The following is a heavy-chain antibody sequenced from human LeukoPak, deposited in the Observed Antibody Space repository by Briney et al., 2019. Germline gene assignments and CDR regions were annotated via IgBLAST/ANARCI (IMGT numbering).Heavy chain of an antibody. J-gene: IGHJ4*02. CDR2: ISTYNGNT. V-gene: IGHV1-18*01. CDR1: GYTFTIYG. CDR3: ARDRMDTGTYFDY. D-gene: IGHD5-18*01. Sequence: ASVKVSCKSSGYTFTIYGITWVRQAPGQGLEWMGWISTYNGNTNYAQKLQGRVTMTTDTSTSTAYMELRSLRSDDTAMYYCARDRMDTGTYFDYWGQGTLVTVSS.